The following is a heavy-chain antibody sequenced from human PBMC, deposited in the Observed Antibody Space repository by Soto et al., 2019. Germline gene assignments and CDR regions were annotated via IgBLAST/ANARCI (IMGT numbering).Heavy chain of an antibody. Sequence: GGSLRLSCAASGFTFSSYWMSWVRQAPGKGLEWVSAISGSGGSTYYADSVKGRFTISRDNSKNTLYLQMNSLRAEDTAVYYCAKEFRYFDWLPTTTDYWGQGTLVTVSS. CDR3: AKEFRYFDWLPTTTDY. D-gene: IGHD3-9*01. J-gene: IGHJ4*02. CDR1: GFTFSSYW. V-gene: IGHV3-23*01. CDR2: ISGSGGST.